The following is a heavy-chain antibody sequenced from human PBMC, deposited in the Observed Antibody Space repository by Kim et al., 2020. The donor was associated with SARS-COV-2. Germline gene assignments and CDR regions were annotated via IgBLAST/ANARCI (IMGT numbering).Heavy chain of an antibody. D-gene: IGHD1-26*01. Sequence: ADSVKGRLPITRDNSKTTLYLQMNSLRAEDTAVYYCARDQSGSYATPFDYWGQGTLVTVSS. CDR3: ARDQSGSYATPFDY. J-gene: IGHJ4*02. V-gene: IGHV3-30*01.